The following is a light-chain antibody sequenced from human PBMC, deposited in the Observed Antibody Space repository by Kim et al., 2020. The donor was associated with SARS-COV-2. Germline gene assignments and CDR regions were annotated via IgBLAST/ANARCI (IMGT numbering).Light chain of an antibody. CDR2: GAS. Sequence: EIVMTQSPATLSVSPGERATLSCRASQSVSSNLAWYQQKPGQAPRLLIYGASTRATGIPARFSGSGSGTEFTLTISSLQSEDVAVYYCQQYKNWPRTFGQGTKVDIK. CDR3: QQYKNWPRT. J-gene: IGKJ1*01. V-gene: IGKV3-15*01. CDR1: QSVSSN.